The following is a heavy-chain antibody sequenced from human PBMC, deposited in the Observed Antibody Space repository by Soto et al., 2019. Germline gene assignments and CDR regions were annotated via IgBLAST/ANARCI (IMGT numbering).Heavy chain of an antibody. Sequence: QVQLVESGGGVVQPGRSLRLSCEGSGFTFRNHGMHWIRQSPGKGLEWLAVIWYGGSEKYYADSVKGRFTISRDNSKNTLYLQMNSLKVEDTAIYYCARWSNNKVVDPWGQGTVVTVS. CDR3: ARWSNNKVVDP. D-gene: IGHD1-1*01. CDR1: GFTFRNHG. J-gene: IGHJ5*02. CDR2: IWYGGSEK. V-gene: IGHV3-33*01.